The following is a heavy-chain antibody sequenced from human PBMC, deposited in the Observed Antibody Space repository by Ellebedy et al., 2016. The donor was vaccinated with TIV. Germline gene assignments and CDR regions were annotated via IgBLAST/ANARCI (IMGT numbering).Heavy chain of an antibody. D-gene: IGHD1-1*01. J-gene: IGHJ4*02. V-gene: IGHV1-18*01. CDR2: ISAYNGNT. CDR3: ARDLYWNDHGVGY. Sequence: ASVKVSCXASGGTFSSYAISWVRQAPGQGLEWMGWISAYNGNTNYAQKLQGRVTMTTDTSTSTAYMELRSLRSDDTAVYYCARDLYWNDHGVGYWGQGTLVTVSS. CDR1: GGTFSSYA.